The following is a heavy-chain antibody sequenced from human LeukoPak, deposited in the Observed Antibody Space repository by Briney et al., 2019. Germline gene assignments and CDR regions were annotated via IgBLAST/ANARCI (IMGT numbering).Heavy chain of an antibody. CDR2: INWNGGST. CDR3: ARVLGAYYDFWSGYHLFDY. D-gene: IGHD3-3*01. J-gene: IGHJ4*02. V-gene: IGHV3-20*04. CDR1: GFTFDDYG. Sequence: GGSLRLSCAASGFTFDDYGMSWVRQAPGKGLEWVSVINWNGGSTGYADSVKGRFTISRDNAKNSMYLQMHSLRDEDTALYYCARVLGAYYDFWSGYHLFDYWGQGTLVTVSS.